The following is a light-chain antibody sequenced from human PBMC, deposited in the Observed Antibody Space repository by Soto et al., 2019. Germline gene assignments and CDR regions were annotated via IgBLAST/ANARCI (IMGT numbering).Light chain of an antibody. CDR3: QQYNSYSGGT. J-gene: IGKJ1*01. CDR2: DAS. V-gene: IGKV1-5*01. Sequence: DIQMTQSPSTLSASVGDRVTITCRASQSISTWLAWYQQKPGKAPKFLIYDASSLESGVPSRFSGSGSGTEFTLTISSLQPDDFATYYCQQYNSYSGGTFGQGTKVETK. CDR1: QSISTW.